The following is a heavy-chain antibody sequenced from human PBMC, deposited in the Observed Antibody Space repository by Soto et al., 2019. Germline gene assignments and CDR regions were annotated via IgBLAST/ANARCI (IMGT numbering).Heavy chain of an antibody. D-gene: IGHD2-15*01. CDR2: ISPSSTYI. Sequence: GGSLRLSCAASGLNFEKCSMNWVRRPPGKGPEWLASISPSSTYIRYADSVKGRFTISRDNARNSLSLQMMNLRADDTAIYYCATDTGDIEVVPATTWGQGTLVTVSS. CDR3: ATDTGDIEVVPATT. CDR1: GLNFEKCS. V-gene: IGHV3-21*04. J-gene: IGHJ4*02.